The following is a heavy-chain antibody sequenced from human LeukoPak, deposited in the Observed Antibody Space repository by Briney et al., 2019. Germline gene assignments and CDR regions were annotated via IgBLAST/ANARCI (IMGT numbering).Heavy chain of an antibody. J-gene: IGHJ4*02. CDR1: GGSFSGYY. D-gene: IGHD2-2*02. Sequence: ETLSLTCAVYGGSFSGYYWSWIRQPPGKGLEWVSSISSSSSYIYYADSVKGRFTISRDNAKNSLYLQMNSLRAEDTAVYYCARGSSSTSCYRDWGQGTLVTVSS. V-gene: IGHV3-21*01. CDR2: ISSSSSYI. CDR3: ARGSSSTSCYRD.